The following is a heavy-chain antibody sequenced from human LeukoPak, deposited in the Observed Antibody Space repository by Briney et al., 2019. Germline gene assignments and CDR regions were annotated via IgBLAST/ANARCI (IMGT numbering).Heavy chain of an antibody. CDR3: ARGSEYSSSSWFDP. V-gene: IGHV1-69*13. CDR1: GGTFSSYA. CDR2: VIPIFGTA. Sequence: ASVKVSCKASGGTFSSYAISWVRQAPGQGLEWMGGVIPIFGTANYAQKFQGRVTITADESTSTAYMELSSLRSEDTAVYYCARGSEYSSSSWFDPWGQGTLVTVSS. D-gene: IGHD6-6*01. J-gene: IGHJ5*02.